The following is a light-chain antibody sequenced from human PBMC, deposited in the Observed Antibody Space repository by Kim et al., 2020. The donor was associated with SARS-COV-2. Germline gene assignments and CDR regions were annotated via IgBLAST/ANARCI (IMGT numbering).Light chain of an antibody. CDR2: GKN. CDR1: SLRRYY. V-gene: IGLV3-19*01. Sequence: SSELTQDPAVSVALGQTVRITCQGDSLRRYYASWYQQKPGQAPVLVIYGKNNRPSGIPDRFSGSSSGNTASLTITGAQAEEEADYYCKSRDSSRKVVFGGGTKVTVL. CDR3: KSRDSSRKVV. J-gene: IGLJ2*01.